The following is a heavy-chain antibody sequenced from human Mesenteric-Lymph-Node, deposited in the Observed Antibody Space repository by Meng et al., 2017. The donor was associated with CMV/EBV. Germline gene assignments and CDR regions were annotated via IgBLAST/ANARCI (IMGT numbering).Heavy chain of an antibody. V-gene: IGHV3-21*01. CDR1: GFTFSSCT. D-gene: IGHD3-22*01. J-gene: IGHJ4*02. Sequence: GESLKISCAASGFTFSSCTMNWVRQAPGKGLEWVSSISSSSSYIYYADSVKGRFTISRDNAKNSLYPQMNSLRAEDTAVYYCARDPPDYYDSSGYDDYWGQGTLVTVSS. CDR2: ISSSSSYI. CDR3: ARDPPDYYDSSGYDDY.